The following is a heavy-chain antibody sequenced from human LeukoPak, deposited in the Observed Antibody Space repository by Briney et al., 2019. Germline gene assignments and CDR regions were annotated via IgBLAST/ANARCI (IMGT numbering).Heavy chain of an antibody. V-gene: IGHV3-48*03. Sequence: GGSLRLSCAASGFTFSSYEVNWVRQAPGKGLEWVSYISSSGSTIYYADSVKGRFTISRDNAKNSLYLQMNSLRAEDTAVYYCARGRYFDWCHFDYWGQGTLVTVSS. CDR1: GFTFSSYE. J-gene: IGHJ4*02. D-gene: IGHD3-9*01. CDR3: ARGRYFDWCHFDY. CDR2: ISSSGSTI.